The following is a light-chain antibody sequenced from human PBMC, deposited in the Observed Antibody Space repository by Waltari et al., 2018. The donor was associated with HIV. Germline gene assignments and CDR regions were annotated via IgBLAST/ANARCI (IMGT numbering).Light chain of an antibody. V-gene: IGKV4-1*01. CDR1: PSVLYTSNNKNY. CDR2: WAS. Sequence: DIVMTQSPASLAVSLGERATINCKSSPSVLYTSNNKNYLAWYQHKLGQPPKLLISWASTREAGVPDRFSGSGSGTDFTLTISTLQSEDVAVYYCHQYYSTPPTFGQGTKV. CDR3: HQYYSTPPT. J-gene: IGKJ1*01.